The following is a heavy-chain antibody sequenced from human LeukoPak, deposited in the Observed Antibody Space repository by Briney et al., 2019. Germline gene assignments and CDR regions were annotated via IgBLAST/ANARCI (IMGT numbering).Heavy chain of an antibody. CDR3: ARGLRYYFDY. CDR1: GFTFSSYA. J-gene: IGHJ4*02. V-gene: IGHV3-66*01. Sequence: GSLRLSCAASGFTFSSYAMSWVRQAPGKGLEWVSVIYSGYSTYYVDSVKGRFTISRDNSKNTLYLQMNSLRAEDTAVYYCARGLRYYFDYWGQGTLVTVSS. CDR2: IYSGYST.